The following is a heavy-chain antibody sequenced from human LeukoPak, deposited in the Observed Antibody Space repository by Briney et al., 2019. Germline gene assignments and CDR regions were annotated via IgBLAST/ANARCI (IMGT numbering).Heavy chain of an antibody. Sequence: SPSETLSLTCTVSGDSISSYYWSWIRQPPGKGLEWIGYIYYSGSTNYNPSLKSRVTISVDTSKNQFSLKLSSVTAADTAVYYCARAPGITMVRGVDPMFDPWGQGTLVTVSS. J-gene: IGHJ5*02. D-gene: IGHD3-10*01. CDR2: IYYSGST. V-gene: IGHV4-59*01. CDR3: ARAPGITMVRGVDPMFDP. CDR1: GDSISSYY.